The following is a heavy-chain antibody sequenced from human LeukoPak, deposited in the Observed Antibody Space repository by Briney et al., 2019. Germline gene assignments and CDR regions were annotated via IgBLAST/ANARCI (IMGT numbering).Heavy chain of an antibody. J-gene: IGHJ4*02. CDR1: GGSISSYY. V-gene: IGHV4-59*01. Sequence: SETLSLTCTVSGGSISSYYWSWIRQPPGKGLEWIGYIYYSGSTDYNPSLRSRVTISVDTSKNQFALKLSSVTAADTAVYYCAREDTPMITPFDYWGQGTLVTVSS. D-gene: IGHD5-18*01. CDR2: IYYSGST. CDR3: AREDTPMITPFDY.